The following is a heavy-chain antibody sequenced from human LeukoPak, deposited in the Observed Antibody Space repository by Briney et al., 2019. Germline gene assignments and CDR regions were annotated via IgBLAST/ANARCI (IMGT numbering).Heavy chain of an antibody. CDR2: IKQEGSEK. Sequence: GGSLRLSCAASGFTFSSYWMSWVRQAPGKGLEWVANIKQEGSEKYNVDSVKGRFTISRDNAKNSLYLQMNSLRAEDTAVYYCARDGDTAMALDYWGQGTLVTVSS. V-gene: IGHV3-7*01. CDR3: ARDGDTAMALDY. J-gene: IGHJ4*02. CDR1: GFTFSSYW. D-gene: IGHD5-18*01.